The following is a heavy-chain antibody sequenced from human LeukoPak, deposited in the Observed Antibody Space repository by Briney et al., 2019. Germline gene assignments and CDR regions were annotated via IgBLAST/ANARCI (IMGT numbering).Heavy chain of an antibody. CDR1: GFTFSSYS. Sequence: GGSLRLSCAASGFTFSSYSMNWVRQAPGKGLEWVSYISSSSSTIYYADSVKGRFTISRDNSKNTLYLQMNSLRAEDTAVYYCARDLDGDYYYYYGMDVWGQGTTVTVSS. D-gene: IGHD4-17*01. CDR3: ARDLDGDYYYYYGMDV. CDR2: ISSSSSTI. J-gene: IGHJ6*02. V-gene: IGHV3-48*01.